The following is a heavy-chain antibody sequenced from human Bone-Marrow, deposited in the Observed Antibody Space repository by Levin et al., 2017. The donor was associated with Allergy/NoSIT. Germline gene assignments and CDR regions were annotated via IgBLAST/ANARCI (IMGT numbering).Heavy chain of an antibody. CDR2: FDDSGTS. CDR1: DVSIKTYY. V-gene: IGHV4-4*09. D-gene: IGHD6-13*01. CDR3: TKSRFSSSWYGAGMAV. J-gene: IGHJ6*02. Sequence: SETPSLTCAVSDVSIKTYYWSWVRQSPERGLEWIGYFDDSGTSAYNPSFKSRATISIDMSNNRFSLELTFVTAADTAVYYCTKSRFSSSWYGAGMAVWGQGATVIVS.